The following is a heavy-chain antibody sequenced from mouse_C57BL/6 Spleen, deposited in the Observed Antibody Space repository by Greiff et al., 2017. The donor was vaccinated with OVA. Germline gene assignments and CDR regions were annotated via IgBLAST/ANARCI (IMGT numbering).Heavy chain of an antibody. J-gene: IGHJ2*01. Sequence: EVKLVESGGGLVKPGGSLKLSCAASGFTFSDYGMHWVRQAPEKGLEWVAYISSGSSTIYYADTVKGRFTISRDNAKNTIFLQMTSLRSEDTAMDYCATKNWDEYDFDYWGQGTTLTVSS. CDR2: ISSGSSTI. V-gene: IGHV5-17*01. CDR3: ATKNWDEYDFDY. CDR1: GFTFSDYG. D-gene: IGHD4-1*01.